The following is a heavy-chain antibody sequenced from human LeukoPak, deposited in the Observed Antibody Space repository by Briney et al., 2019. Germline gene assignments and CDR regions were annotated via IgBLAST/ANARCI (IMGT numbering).Heavy chain of an antibody. CDR1: GFTFSSYG. CDR2: IRYDGSNK. J-gene: IGHJ4*02. CDR3: AKAYDSSSVQSFLFDY. D-gene: IGHD3-22*01. Sequence: GGSLRLSCAASGFTFSSYGMHWVRQAPGKGLEWVAFIRYDGSNKYYADSVKGRFTISRDNSKNTLYLQMNSLRAEDTAVYYCAKAYDSSSVQSFLFDYWGQGTLVTVSS. V-gene: IGHV3-30*02.